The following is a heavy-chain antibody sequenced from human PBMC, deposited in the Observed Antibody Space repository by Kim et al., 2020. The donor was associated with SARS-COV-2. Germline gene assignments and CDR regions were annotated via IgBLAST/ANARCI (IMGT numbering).Heavy chain of an antibody. V-gene: IGHV4-34*01. CDR3: ARVNEYSYGLDY. Sequence: NYNPSLKSRVTISVDTSKNQFSLKLSSVTAADTAVYYCARVNEYSYGLDYWGQGTLVTVSS. D-gene: IGHD5-18*01. J-gene: IGHJ4*02.